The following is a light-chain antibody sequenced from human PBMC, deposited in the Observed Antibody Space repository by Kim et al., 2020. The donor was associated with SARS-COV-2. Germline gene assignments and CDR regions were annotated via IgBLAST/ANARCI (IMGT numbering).Light chain of an antibody. CDR3: QVWDSSSDLNWV. CDR1: NIGSKS. V-gene: IGLV3-21*04. J-gene: IGLJ3*02. Sequence: SYELTQPPSVSVAPGKTARIICGGNNIGSKSVHWYQQKPGQAPVLVIYYDSDRPSGIPERFSGSNSGNTATLTISRVEAGDEADYYCQVWDSSSDLNWVF. CDR2: YDS.